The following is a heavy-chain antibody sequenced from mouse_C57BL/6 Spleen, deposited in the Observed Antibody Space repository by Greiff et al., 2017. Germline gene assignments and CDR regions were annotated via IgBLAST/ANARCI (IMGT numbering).Heavy chain of an antibody. CDR3: ARGGVRGYFDV. CDR2: IDPANGNT. V-gene: IGHV14-3*01. Sequence: VQLQQPVAELVRPGASVKLSCTASGFNFKNTYMHWVKQRPEQGLEWIGRIDPANGNTKYTPKFKGKATITADTSSNTAYLQISSLTSEDTAIYYCARGGVRGYFDVWGTGTTVTVSS. CDR1: GFNFKNTY. J-gene: IGHJ1*03.